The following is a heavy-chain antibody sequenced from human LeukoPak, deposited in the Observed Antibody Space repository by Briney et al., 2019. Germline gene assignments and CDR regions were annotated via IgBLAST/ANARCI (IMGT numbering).Heavy chain of an antibody. V-gene: IGHV1-2*02. CDR2: ITPNSGGT. D-gene: IGHD3-9*01. Sequence: ASVKVSCKASGYTFSGYYMHWVRQAPGQGLEWMGWITPNSGGTNYAQKFQGRVTMTRDTSISTAYMELSRLRSDDTAVYYCARESDILTGYNDAFDMWGQGTMVTVSS. CDR1: GYTFSGYY. CDR3: ARESDILTGYNDAFDM. J-gene: IGHJ3*02.